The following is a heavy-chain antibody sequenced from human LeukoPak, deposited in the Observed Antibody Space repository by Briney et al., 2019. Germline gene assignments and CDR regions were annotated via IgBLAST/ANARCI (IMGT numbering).Heavy chain of an antibody. J-gene: IGHJ4*02. Sequence: GGSLRLSCAASGFTFSSYGMSWVRQAPGKGLEWVSAISGSGGSTYYADSVKGRFTISRDNSKNTLYLQMNSLRAEDTAVYYCARGYGSSGYTLLGFDYWGQGTLVTVSS. D-gene: IGHD3-22*01. CDR1: GFTFSSYG. CDR3: ARGYGSSGYTLLGFDY. CDR2: ISGSGGST. V-gene: IGHV3-23*01.